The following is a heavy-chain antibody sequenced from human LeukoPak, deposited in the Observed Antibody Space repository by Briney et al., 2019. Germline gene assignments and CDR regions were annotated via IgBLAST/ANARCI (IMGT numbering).Heavy chain of an antibody. D-gene: IGHD3-22*01. V-gene: IGHV4-30-4*01. J-gene: IGHJ4*02. CDR1: GGSISSGDYY. CDR2: IYYSGST. Sequence: SETLSLTCTVSGGSISSGDYYWSWIRQPPGKGLEWIGYIYYSGSTYYNPSLKSRVTIPVDTSKNQFSLKLSSVTAADTAVYYCARQMNYYDSSGSFDYWGQGTLVTVSS. CDR3: ARQMNYYDSSGSFDY.